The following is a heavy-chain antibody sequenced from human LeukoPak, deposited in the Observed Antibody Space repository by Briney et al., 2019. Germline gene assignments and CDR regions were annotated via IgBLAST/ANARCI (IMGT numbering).Heavy chain of an antibody. CDR1: GFTFSNYA. CDR2: ISGSGRST. Sequence: GGSLRLSCAASGFTFSNYAMSWVRQAPGKGLEWVSGISGSGRSTYYADSVKGRLTISRDNSKNTLYLQMDSLRAEDTAVYYCAKVGIRISFIVVVFTTADDWYFDLWGRGTLVTVSS. V-gene: IGHV3-23*01. CDR3: AKVGIRISFIVVVFTTADDWYFDL. J-gene: IGHJ2*01. D-gene: IGHD3-22*01.